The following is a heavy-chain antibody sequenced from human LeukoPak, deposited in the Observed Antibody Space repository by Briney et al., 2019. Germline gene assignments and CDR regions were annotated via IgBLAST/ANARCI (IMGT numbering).Heavy chain of an antibody. CDR1: GYTFIGHY. CDR2: INSNSGGT. J-gene: IGHJ3*02. D-gene: IGHD2-15*01. V-gene: IGHV1-2*02. Sequence: ASVKVSCKASGYTFIGHYIHWVRQAPGQGLEWMGWINSNSGGTKYAQKFQGSVIMTRDTSISTAYMELSRLKSDDTAVYYCARGRIPPWSDAFDIWGQGTTVTVSS. CDR3: ARGRIPPWSDAFDI.